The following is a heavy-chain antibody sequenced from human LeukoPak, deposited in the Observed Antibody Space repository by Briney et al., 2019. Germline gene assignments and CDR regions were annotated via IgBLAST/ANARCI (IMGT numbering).Heavy chain of an antibody. J-gene: IGHJ3*02. CDR3: ARDYYDSSGYHRRNAFDI. D-gene: IGHD3-22*01. CDR2: ITNGGTM. Sequence: GGSLRLSCAASGFIFSDYYMSWVRQAPGKGLEWVSYITNGGTMYYADSVKGRFTIARDNAKNSLYLQMNSLRAEDTAVYYCARDYYDSSGYHRRNAFDIWGQGTMVTVSS. V-gene: IGHV3-11*04. CDR1: GFIFSDYY.